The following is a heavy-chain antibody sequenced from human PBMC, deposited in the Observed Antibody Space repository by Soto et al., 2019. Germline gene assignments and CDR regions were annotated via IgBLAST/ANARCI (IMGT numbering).Heavy chain of an antibody. D-gene: IGHD2-21*02. CDR1: GFTFSSYA. Sequence: QVQLVESGGGVVQPGRSLRLSCAASGFTFSSYAMHWVRQAPGKGLEWVAVLSYDGSNKYYADSVKGRFTISRDNSKNTLYLQMNSLRAEDTAVYYCARDLGIVVVTAVIDYWGQGTLVTVSS. CDR2: LSYDGSNK. J-gene: IGHJ4*02. V-gene: IGHV3-30-3*01. CDR3: ARDLGIVVVTAVIDY.